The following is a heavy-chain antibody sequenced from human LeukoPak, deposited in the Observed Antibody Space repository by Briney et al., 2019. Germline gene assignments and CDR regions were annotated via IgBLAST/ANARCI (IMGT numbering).Heavy chain of an antibody. V-gene: IGHV3-74*01. CDR1: GFTFSTYW. CDR2: VNSDGTNT. J-gene: IGHJ4*02. Sequence: GGSLRLSCAASGFTFSTYWMHWVRQAPGKGLVWVSRVNSDGTNTDYADSVRGRFTISRDNAKNTLYLQMNSLRAEDTAVYYCARGPSSWYYYFDYWGQGTLVTVSS. CDR3: ARGPSSWYYYFDY. D-gene: IGHD6-13*01.